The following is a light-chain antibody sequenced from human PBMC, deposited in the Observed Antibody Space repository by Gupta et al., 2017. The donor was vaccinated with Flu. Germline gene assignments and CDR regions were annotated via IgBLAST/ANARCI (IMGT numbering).Light chain of an antibody. CDR1: SSDVGSYNL. CDR2: DVS. Sequence: SSLTQHASVSASPPQSITISCTGTSSDVGSYNLVSWYQQHPGKAPKLMIYDVSKRPSGVSHRFSGSKSDNAASLTISGLQAEDEADYYCCSYAAPRSRYVFGTGTKVTVL. CDR3: CSYAAPRSRYV. J-gene: IGLJ1*01. V-gene: IGLV2-23*02.